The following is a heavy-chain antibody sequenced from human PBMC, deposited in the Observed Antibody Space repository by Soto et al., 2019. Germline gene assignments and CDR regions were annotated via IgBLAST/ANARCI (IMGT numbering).Heavy chain of an antibody. CDR3: ARESGSYFSGWFEP. D-gene: IGHD1-26*01. CDR2: INPSGGST. CDR1: GYTFTSYY. V-gene: IGHV1-46*01. J-gene: IGHJ5*02. Sequence: ASVKVSCKASGYTFTSYYMHWVRPAPGQGLEWRGIINPSGGSTSYAQKFQGRVPMTRDTSTSTVYMELSSLRSEDTAVYYCARESGSYFSGWFEPWVQGTMVTVSS.